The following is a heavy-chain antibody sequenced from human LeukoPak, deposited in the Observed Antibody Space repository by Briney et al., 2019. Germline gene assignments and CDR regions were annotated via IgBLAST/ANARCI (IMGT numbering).Heavy chain of an antibody. CDR1: GYTFTSYG. CDR2: ISAYNGNT. V-gene: IGHV1-18*01. Sequence: ASVKVSCKASGYTFTSYGISWVRQAPGQGLEWMGWISAYNGNTNYAQKLQGRVTMTTDTSMSTAYMELRSLRSDDTAVYYWALPQGNRGQFDYWGQGTLVTVSS. CDR3: ALPQGNRGQFDY. D-gene: IGHD1-14*01. J-gene: IGHJ4*02.